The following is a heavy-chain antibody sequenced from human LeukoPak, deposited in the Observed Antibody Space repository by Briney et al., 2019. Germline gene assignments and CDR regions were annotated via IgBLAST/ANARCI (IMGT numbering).Heavy chain of an antibody. CDR3: AREYSSGWHNWFDP. V-gene: IGHV4-61*01. CDR2: IYYSGST. D-gene: IGHD6-19*01. Sequence: SETLSLTCTVSDYSVTSGSFYWSWIRQPPGKGLEWIGYIYYSGSTNYNPSLKSRVTISVDTSKNQFSLKLSSVTAADTAVYYCAREYSSGWHNWFDPWGQGTLSPSPQ. J-gene: IGHJ5*02. CDR1: DYSVTSGSFY.